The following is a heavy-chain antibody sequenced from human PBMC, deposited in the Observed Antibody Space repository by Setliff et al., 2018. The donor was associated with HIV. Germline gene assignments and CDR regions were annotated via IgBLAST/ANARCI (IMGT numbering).Heavy chain of an antibody. CDR3: TRGPGGTVPKPLEAFDV. D-gene: IGHD1-7*01. J-gene: IGHJ3*01. V-gene: IGHV4-59*01. CDR2: INHSGST. Sequence: ASETLSLTCTVSGGSISSYYWSWIRQPPGKGLEWIGEINHSGSTNYNPSLQSRATISRDPSKSQVSLTLNSATAADTAVYYCTRGPGGTVPKPLEAFDVWGRGAVVTVSS. CDR1: GGSISSYY.